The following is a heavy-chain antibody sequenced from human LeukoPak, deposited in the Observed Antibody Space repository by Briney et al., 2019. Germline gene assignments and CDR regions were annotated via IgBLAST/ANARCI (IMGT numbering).Heavy chain of an antibody. V-gene: IGHV3-30*18. CDR1: GFTFSSYG. J-gene: IGHJ6*02. Sequence: PGGSLRLSCAASGFTFSSYGMHWVRQAPGKGLEWVAVISYDGSNKYYADSVKGRFTISRDNSKNTLYLQMNSLRAEDTAVYYCAKGSLGSGSGMDISGHGTTGTVSS. D-gene: IGHD3-10*01. CDR3: AKGSLGSGSGMDI. CDR2: ISYDGSNK.